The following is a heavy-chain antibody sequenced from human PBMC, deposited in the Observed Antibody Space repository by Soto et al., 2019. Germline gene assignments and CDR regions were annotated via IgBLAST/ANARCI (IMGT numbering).Heavy chain of an antibody. CDR1: GFTFSDSA. V-gene: IGHV3-73*01. CDR3: TRLEDIVVVPAAP. CDR2: IRSKANSYAT. J-gene: IGHJ5*02. Sequence: GGSLRLSCAASGFTFSDSAMHWVRQASGKGLEWVGRIRSKANSYATAYAASVKGRFTISRDDSKNTAYLQMNSLKTEDTAVYYCTRLEDIVVVPAAPWGQGTLVTVSS. D-gene: IGHD2-2*01.